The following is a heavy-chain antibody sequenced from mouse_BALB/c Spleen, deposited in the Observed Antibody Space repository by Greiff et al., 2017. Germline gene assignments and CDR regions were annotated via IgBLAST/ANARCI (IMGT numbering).Heavy chain of an antibody. CDR3: AREEDYDYYAMDY. Sequence: EVMLVESGGGLVQPGGSRKLSCAASGFTFSSFGMHWVRQAPEKGLEWVAYICSGSSTIYYADTVKGRFTISRDNPKNTLFMQMTSLRSEDTAMYYCAREEDYDYYAMDYWGQGTSVTVSS. D-gene: IGHD2-4*01. V-gene: IGHV5-17*02. CDR2: ICSGSSTI. CDR1: GFTFSSFG. J-gene: IGHJ4*01.